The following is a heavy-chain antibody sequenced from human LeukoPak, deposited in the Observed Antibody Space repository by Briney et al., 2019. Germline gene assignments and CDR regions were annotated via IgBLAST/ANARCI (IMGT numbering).Heavy chain of an antibody. D-gene: IGHD3-3*01. CDR2: ISSGGRTI. J-gene: IGHJ4*02. Sequence: LSLTCSVSGGSVSNYYWSWIRQPPGKGLEWLSYISSGGRTIYYVDSVKGRFTISRDNAKNSLYLQMNSLRAEDTAVYYCAGSITIFGVVPSDWGQGTLVTVSS. CDR1: GGSVSNYY. V-gene: IGHV3-11*04. CDR3: AGSITIFGVVPSD.